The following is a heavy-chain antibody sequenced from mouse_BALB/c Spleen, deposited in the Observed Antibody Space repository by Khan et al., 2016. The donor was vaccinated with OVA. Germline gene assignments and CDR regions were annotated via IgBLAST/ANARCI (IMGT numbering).Heavy chain of an antibody. V-gene: IGHV1-7*01. CDR3: ARDRIDY. CDR2: INPSSGHT. Sequence: QIQLVQSGAELAKPGASVKMSCKASGYTFSNYWIHWIKQRPGQGLEWIGYINPSSGHTYYNQTFNDKATLTTDKSSSTAYMQLSSLTSEDSVVYYCARDRIDYWGQGTTLTVSS. J-gene: IGHJ2*01. CDR1: GYTFSNYW.